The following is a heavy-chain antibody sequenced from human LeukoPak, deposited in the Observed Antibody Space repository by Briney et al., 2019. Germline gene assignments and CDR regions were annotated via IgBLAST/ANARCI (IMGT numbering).Heavy chain of an antibody. D-gene: IGHD5-18*01. CDR3: ATAGYSYGLDAFDI. CDR2: FDPEDGET. V-gene: IGHV1-24*01. J-gene: IGHJ3*02. CDR1: GYTLTELS. Sequence: GASVKVSCKVSGYTLTELSMHWVRQAPGKGLEWMGGFDPEDGETTYAQKFQGRVTMTEDTSTDTAYMELSSLRSEDTAVYYCATAGYSYGLDAFDIWGQGTMVTVSS.